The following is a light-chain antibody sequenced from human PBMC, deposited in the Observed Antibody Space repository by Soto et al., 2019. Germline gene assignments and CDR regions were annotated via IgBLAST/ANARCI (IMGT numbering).Light chain of an antibody. J-gene: IGKJ2*01. CDR3: QQYTNLHPWP. V-gene: IGKV3-15*01. CDR1: HSVDNN. CDR2: DAA. Sequence: SPAAVTLYTTERGTLSFRAGHSVDNNLAWYQQKHAQTPRRLMYDAATKATSIPARCSGSGSGKEYTLTISSLQSEDYAGYYCQQYTNLHPWPFG.